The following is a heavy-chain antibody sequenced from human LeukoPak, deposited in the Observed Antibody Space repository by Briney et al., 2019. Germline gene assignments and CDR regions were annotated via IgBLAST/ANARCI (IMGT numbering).Heavy chain of an antibody. J-gene: IGHJ6*03. D-gene: IGHD3-3*01. CDR1: GFTFSSYS. V-gene: IGHV3-48*01. Sequence: PGGSLRLSCAASGFTFSSYSMNWVRQAPGKGLEWVSYISSSSSTIDYADSVKGRFTISRDNAKNSLYLQMNSLRAEDTAVYYCASEYYYFWSGPLYYYYHYMDVWGKGTTVTVSS. CDR2: ISSSSSTI. CDR3: ASEYYYFWSGPLYYYYHYMDV.